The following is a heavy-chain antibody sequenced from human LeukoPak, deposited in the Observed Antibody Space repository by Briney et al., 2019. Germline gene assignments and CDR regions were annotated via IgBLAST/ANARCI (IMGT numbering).Heavy chain of an antibody. CDR3: ARAGTAFDV. V-gene: IGHV4-59*01. D-gene: IGHD3-16*01. Sequence: PSETLSLTCSVSGGSITSYYWSWIRQPPGKGLEWIGHVSDGGRTNYSPSLRSRVSISVDTSRNQFSLKLCSVTGAGTAVYFCARAGTAFDVWGGGTVVSVSS. CDR1: GGSITSYY. CDR2: VSDGGRT. J-gene: IGHJ4*02.